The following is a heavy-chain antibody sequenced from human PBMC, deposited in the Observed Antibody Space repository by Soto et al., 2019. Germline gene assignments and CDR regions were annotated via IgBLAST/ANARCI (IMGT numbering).Heavy chain of an antibody. J-gene: IGHJ6*03. CDR1: GFTFSSYG. V-gene: IGHV3-30*18. CDR3: AKDFLAAAGNYYYYYYMDV. D-gene: IGHD6-13*01. Sequence: QVQLVESGGGVVQPGRSLRLSCAASGFTFSSYGMHWVRQAPGKGLEWVAVISYDGSNKYYADSVKGRFTISRDNSKNTLYLQMNSLRAEDTAVYYCAKDFLAAAGNYYYYYYMDVWGKGTTVTVSS. CDR2: ISYDGSNK.